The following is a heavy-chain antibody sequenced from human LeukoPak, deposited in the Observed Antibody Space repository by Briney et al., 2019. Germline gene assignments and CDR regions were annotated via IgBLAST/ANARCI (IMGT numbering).Heavy chain of an antibody. CDR2: FYYSGST. CDR3: ARDSSAHFDY. V-gene: IGHV4-59*01. Sequence: SETLSLTCTVSGGSISSYYWSWIRQPPGKGVERIGYFYYSGSTDYNPSLKSRVTISVDTSKNQFSLNRSSVTAADTAVYYCARDSSAHFDYWGQGTLVTVSS. CDR1: GGSISSYY. J-gene: IGHJ4*02.